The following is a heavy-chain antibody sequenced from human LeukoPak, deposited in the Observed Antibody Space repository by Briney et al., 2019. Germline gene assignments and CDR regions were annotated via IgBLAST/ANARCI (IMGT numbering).Heavy chain of an antibody. CDR2: VTSSSSII. CDR3: AREGPYSSSND. V-gene: IGHV3-48*01. CDR1: GFIFSDYS. Sequence: GGSLRLSCAASGFIFSDYSMNWVRQAPGKGLEWVSHVTSSSSIIYYADSVKGRFTISRDNGKNSLYLQMNSLRAEDTAVYYCAREGPYSSSNDWGQGTLVTVSS. J-gene: IGHJ4*02. D-gene: IGHD6-6*01.